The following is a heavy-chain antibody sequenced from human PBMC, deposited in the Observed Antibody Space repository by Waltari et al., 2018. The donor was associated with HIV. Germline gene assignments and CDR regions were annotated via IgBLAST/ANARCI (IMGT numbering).Heavy chain of an antibody. J-gene: IGHJ5*02. CDR2: IWYDGSKK. D-gene: IGHD1-7*01. V-gene: IGHV3-33*01. CDR1: GFTFNNYG. Sequence: QVQLVESGGGVVQPAKSLRLSCAASGFTFNNYGMVWVRQAPGKGLEWVAVIWYDGSKKYYADSGKGRFTISKDNSKNTLHLQMNSLRAEDTAVYYCARVTGNTEGSWFDPWGQGTLVTVSS. CDR3: ARVTGNTEGSWFDP.